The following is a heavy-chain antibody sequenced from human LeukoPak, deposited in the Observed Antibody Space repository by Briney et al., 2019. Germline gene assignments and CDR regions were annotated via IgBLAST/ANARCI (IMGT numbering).Heavy chain of an antibody. V-gene: IGHV3-23*01. CDR3: AKGPSAVTTRPDDTFDI. J-gene: IGHJ3*02. CDR1: GLTFRSYA. CDR2: ISGSGDTT. Sequence: GGSLRLSCAASGLTFRSYAMTWVRQAPGKGLEWVSSISGSGDTTYYADSVRGRFTISRDNSKYTLYLQLHFLRADDTAVYYCAKGPSAVTTRPDDTFDISGQRKMVIVSS. D-gene: IGHD4-17*01.